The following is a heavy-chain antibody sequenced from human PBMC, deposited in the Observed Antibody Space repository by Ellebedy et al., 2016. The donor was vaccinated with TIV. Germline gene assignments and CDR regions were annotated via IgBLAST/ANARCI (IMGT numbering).Heavy chain of an antibody. J-gene: IGHJ5*02. D-gene: IGHD3-22*01. CDR3: ARTGITMIEASFDP. Sequence: AASVKVSCKASGGTFSSDAISWVRQAPGQGLEWMGGIIPIFGTANYAQKFQGRVTITADESTSTAYMELSSLRSEDTAVYYCARTGITMIEASFDPWGQGTLVTVSS. V-gene: IGHV1-69*13. CDR1: GGTFSSDA. CDR2: IIPIFGTA.